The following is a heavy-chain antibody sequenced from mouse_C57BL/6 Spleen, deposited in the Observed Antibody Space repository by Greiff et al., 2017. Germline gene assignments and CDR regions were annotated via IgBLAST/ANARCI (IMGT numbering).Heavy chain of an antibody. D-gene: IGHD2-5*01. CDR3: TTLYSNYPFAY. CDR2: IDPENGDT. CDR1: GFNIKDDY. V-gene: IGHV14-4*01. J-gene: IGHJ3*01. Sequence: EVQLVESGAELVRPGASVKLSCTASGFNIKDDYMHWVKQRPEQGLEWIGWIDPENGDTEYASKFQGKATITADTSSNTAYLQLSSLTSEDTAVYYCTTLYSNYPFAYWGQGTLVTVSA.